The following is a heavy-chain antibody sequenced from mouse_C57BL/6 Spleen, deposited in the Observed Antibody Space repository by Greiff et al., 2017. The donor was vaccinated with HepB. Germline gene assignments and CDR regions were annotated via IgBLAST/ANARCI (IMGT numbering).Heavy chain of an antibody. Sequence: DVKLVESGGGLVQPGGSLSLSCAASGFTFTDYYMSWVRQPPGKALEWLGFIRNKANGYTTEYSASVKGRFTISRDNSQSILYLQMNALRAEDSATYYCARPYASSYPLYAMDYWGQGTSVTVSS. J-gene: IGHJ4*01. CDR1: GFTFTDYY. CDR2: IRNKANGYTT. V-gene: IGHV7-3*01. CDR3: ARPYASSYPLYAMDY. D-gene: IGHD1-1*01.